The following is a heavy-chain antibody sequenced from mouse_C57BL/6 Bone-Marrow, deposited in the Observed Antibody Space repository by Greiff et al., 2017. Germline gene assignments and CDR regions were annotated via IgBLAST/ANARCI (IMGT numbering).Heavy chain of an antibody. J-gene: IGHJ4*01. CDR3: AKNWIYAMDY. CDR2: IYPTSGNT. Sequence: VKLVEPGAELARPGASVKLSCKASGYTFTSYGIRWVKQRPGQGLEWIGEIYPTSGNTNYNEKFKGKATLTADKSSITAYMELRSLTSEDSAVYFCAKNWIYAMDYWGQGTSVTVSA. D-gene: IGHD4-1*01. V-gene: IGHV1-81*01. CDR1: GYTFTSYG.